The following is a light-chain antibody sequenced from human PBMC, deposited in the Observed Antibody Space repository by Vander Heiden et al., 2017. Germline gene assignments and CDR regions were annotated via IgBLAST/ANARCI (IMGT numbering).Light chain of an antibody. CDR3: QQRANWPPEYT. CDR1: EGVRRY. J-gene: IGKJ2*01. Sequence: EVVLTQSPATVSVSPGERATLSCRASEGVRRYLAWYQQKPGQAPKLLIYDASNRASGIPARFSGSGSGTDFTLTISTLEPEDFAVYYCQQRANWPPEYTFGQGTKLEI. CDR2: DAS. V-gene: IGKV3-11*01.